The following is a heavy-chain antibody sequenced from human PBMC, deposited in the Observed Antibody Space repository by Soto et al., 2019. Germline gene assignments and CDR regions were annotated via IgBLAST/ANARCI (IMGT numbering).Heavy chain of an antibody. Sequence: PGESLKISCKASGYTFTSYGISWVRQAPGQGLEWMGWISAYNGNTNYAQKLQGRVTMTTDTSTSTAYMELRSLRSDDTAVYYCAREGYSSSWLDAFDIWGQGTMVTVSS. J-gene: IGHJ3*02. V-gene: IGHV1-18*04. CDR3: AREGYSSSWLDAFDI. CDR2: ISAYNGNT. CDR1: GYTFTSYG. D-gene: IGHD6-13*01.